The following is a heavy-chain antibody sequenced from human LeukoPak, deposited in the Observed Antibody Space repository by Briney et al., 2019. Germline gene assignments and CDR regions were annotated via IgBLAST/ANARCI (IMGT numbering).Heavy chain of an antibody. D-gene: IGHD3-3*01. CDR3: ARDRWYDFWSGPLDV. J-gene: IGHJ6*02. CDR2: ISSSSSYI. CDR1: GFTFSSYS. V-gene: IGHV3-21*01. Sequence: GGSLRLSCAASGFTFSSYSMNWVRQAPGKGLEWVSSISSSSSYIYYADLVKGRFTISRDNAKNSLYLQMNSLRAEDTAVYYCARDRWYDFWSGPLDVWGQGTTVTVSS.